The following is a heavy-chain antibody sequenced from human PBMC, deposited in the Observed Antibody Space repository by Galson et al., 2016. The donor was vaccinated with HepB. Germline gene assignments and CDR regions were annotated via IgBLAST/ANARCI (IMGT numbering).Heavy chain of an antibody. CDR2: INHSGDT. D-gene: IGHD3-22*01. Sequence: SETLSLTCAVYGGSYXXXFCXXXRXXXGKXXXWIXXINHSGDTNYNPSXKSRVTISADTSNHQFSLKLTSVTAADTAVYFCARPSPFDSTGLAFDIWGQGTLXTVSS. V-gene: IGHV4-34*01. CDR3: ARPSPFDSTGLAFDI. J-gene: IGHJ4*02. CDR1: GGSYXXXF.